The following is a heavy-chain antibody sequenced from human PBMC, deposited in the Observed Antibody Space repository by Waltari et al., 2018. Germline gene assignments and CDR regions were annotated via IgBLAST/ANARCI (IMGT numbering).Heavy chain of an antibody. J-gene: IGHJ3*02. V-gene: IGHV3-7*01. CDR1: GGSFSGYY. D-gene: IGHD4-17*01. Sequence: VQLQQWGAGLLKPSETLSLTCAVYGGSFSGYYWSWIRQPPGKGLEWVANIKQDGSEKYYVDSVKGRFTISRDNAKNSLYLQMNSLRAEDTAVYYCARRGYGDPTDAFDIWGQGTMVTVSS. CDR3: ARRGYGDPTDAFDI. CDR2: IKQDGSEK.